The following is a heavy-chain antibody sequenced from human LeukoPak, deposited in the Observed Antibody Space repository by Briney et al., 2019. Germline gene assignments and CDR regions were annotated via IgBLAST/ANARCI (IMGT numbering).Heavy chain of an antibody. CDR3: AGFSVVPAYFDY. Sequence: PSETLSLTCTVSGGSISSYYWSWIRQPPGKGLEWIGYIYYSGSTNYNPSLKSRVTISVDTSKNQFSLKLSSVTAADTAVYYCAGFSVVPAYFDYWGQGTLVTVSS. CDR2: IYYSGST. CDR1: GGSISSYY. V-gene: IGHV4-59*08. D-gene: IGHD2-2*01. J-gene: IGHJ4*02.